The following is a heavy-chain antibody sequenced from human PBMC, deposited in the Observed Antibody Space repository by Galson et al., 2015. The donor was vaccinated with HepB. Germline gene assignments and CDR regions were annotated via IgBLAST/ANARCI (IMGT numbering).Heavy chain of an antibody. CDR2: ISAYNGNT. CDR3: ARSRDPEAVAGTRDAFDI. CDR1: GYTFTSYG. Sequence: SVKVSCKASGYTFTSYGISWVRQAPGQGLEWMGWISAYNGNTNYAQKLQGRVTMTTDTSTSTAYMELRSLRSDDTAVYYCARSRDPEAVAGTRDAFDIWGQGTMVTVSS. V-gene: IGHV1-18*01. J-gene: IGHJ3*02. D-gene: IGHD6-19*01.